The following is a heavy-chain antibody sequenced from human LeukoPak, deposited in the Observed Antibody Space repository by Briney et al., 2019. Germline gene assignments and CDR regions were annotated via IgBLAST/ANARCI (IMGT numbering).Heavy chain of an antibody. J-gene: IGHJ5*02. Sequence: SETLSLTCTVSGGSISSSSYYWGWIRQPPGKGLEWIGSIYYSGSTYYNLSLKSRVTISVDTSKNQFSLKLSSVTAADTAVYYCARSVSTYDFWSGPIRWFDPWGQGTLVTVSS. CDR3: ARSVSTYDFWSGPIRWFDP. D-gene: IGHD3-3*01. V-gene: IGHV4-39*01. CDR1: GGSISSSSYY. CDR2: IYYSGST.